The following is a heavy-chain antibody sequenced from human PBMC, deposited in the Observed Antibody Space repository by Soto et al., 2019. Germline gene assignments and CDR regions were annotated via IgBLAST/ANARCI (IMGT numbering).Heavy chain of an antibody. CDR3: AKKYCSGGSCYSHDDPFDY. Sequence: EVQLLESGGGLVQPGGSLRLSCAASGFTFSSYAMSWVRQAPGKGLEWVSAISGSGGSTYYADSVKGRFTISRDNSKNTLYLQMNSLRAEDTAVYYCAKKYCSGGSCYSHDDPFDYWGQGTLVTVSS. J-gene: IGHJ4*02. D-gene: IGHD2-15*01. CDR1: GFTFSSYA. V-gene: IGHV3-23*01. CDR2: ISGSGGST.